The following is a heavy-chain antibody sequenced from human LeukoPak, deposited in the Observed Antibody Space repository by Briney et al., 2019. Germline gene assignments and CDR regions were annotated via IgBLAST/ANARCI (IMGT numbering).Heavy chain of an antibody. CDR3: ARGSIVVVPAALDY. J-gene: IGHJ4*02. D-gene: IGHD2-2*01. Sequence: SVKVSCKASGGTFSSYAISWVRQAPGQGLEWMGGIIPIFGTANYAQKFQGRVTVTADESTSTAYMELSSLRSEDTAVYYCARGSIVVVPAALDYWGQGTLVTVSS. CDR1: GGTFSSYA. CDR2: IIPIFGTA. V-gene: IGHV1-69*13.